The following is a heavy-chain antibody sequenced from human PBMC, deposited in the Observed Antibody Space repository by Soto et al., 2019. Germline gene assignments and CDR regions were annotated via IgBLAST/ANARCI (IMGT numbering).Heavy chain of an antibody. CDR1: C. Sequence: CVRRVLKINGKGLEWMGIIYPGDSDTRYSPSFQGQVTISADKSIGTAYLQWSSLKASDTAMYYCAIHAEYCSSTSCYRWFDPWGQGTLVTGYS. CDR2: IYPGDSDT. D-gene: IGHD2-2*01. CDR3: AIHAEYCSSTSCYRWFDP. J-gene: IGHJ5*02. V-gene: IGHV5-51*01.